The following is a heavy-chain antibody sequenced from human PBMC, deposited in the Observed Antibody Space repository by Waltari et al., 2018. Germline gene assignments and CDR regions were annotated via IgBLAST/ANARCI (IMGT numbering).Heavy chain of an antibody. Sequence: QLQLQESGPGLVKPSETLSLTCTVSGGSISSSSYYWGWIRQPPGKGLEWIGSIYYSGSTYYNPALKSRVTISVDTSKNQFSLKLSSVTAADTAVYYCARDREWLPPNDAFDIWGQGTMVTVSS. CDR1: GGSISSSSYY. J-gene: IGHJ3*02. D-gene: IGHD5-18*01. CDR3: ARDREWLPPNDAFDI. CDR2: IYYSGST. V-gene: IGHV4-39*02.